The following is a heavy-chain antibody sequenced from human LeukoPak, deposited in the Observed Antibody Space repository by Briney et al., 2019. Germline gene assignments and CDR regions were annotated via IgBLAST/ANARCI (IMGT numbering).Heavy chain of an antibody. V-gene: IGHV1-69*04. CDR1: RFTFSSYA. CDR2: IIPILGIA. J-gene: IGHJ3*02. D-gene: IGHD6-13*01. CDR3: ATRTGDIAAAGYDAFDI. Sequence: GGSLRLACAVSRFTFSSYAISWVRQAPGQGLEWMGRIIPILGIANYAQKFQGRVTITADKSTSTAYMELSSLRSEDTAVYYCATRTGDIAAAGYDAFDIWGQGTMVTVSS.